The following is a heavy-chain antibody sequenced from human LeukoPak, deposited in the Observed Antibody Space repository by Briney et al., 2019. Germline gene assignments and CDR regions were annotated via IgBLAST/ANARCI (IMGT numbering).Heavy chain of an antibody. CDR1: GGSMSSYY. J-gene: IGHJ4*02. CDR2: IYTSGST. D-gene: IGHD6-6*01. CDR3: ARYSSSFGAFDY. V-gene: IGHV4-4*07. Sequence: SETLSLTCTVSGGSMSSYYWSWIRQAAGKGLEWIGRIYTSGSTNYNPSLKSRATMSVDTSKSQFSPKLTSVTAAETAVYYCARYSSSFGAFDYWGQGALVTVSS.